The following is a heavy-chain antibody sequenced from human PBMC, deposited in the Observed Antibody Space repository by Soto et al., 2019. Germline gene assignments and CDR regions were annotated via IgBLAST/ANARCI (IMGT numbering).Heavy chain of an antibody. CDR3: ASTVGYCSSTSCTGYYGMDV. CDR1: GGTFSSYA. V-gene: IGHV1-69*06. D-gene: IGHD2-2*01. J-gene: IGHJ6*02. Sequence: ASVKVSCKASGGTFSSYAISWVRQAPGQGLEWMGGIIPIFGTANYAQKFQGRVTITADKSTSTAYMELSSLRSEDTAVYYCASTVGYCSSTSCTGYYGMDVWGQGTTVTVSS. CDR2: IIPIFGTA.